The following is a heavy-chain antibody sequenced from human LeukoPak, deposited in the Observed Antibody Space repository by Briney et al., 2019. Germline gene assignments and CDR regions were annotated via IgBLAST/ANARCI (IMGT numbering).Heavy chain of an antibody. V-gene: IGHV4-59*05. CDR3: VGGRAEYFQA. CDR1: GGSIGSFY. Sequence: SETLSLTCTVSGGSIGSFYWTWIRQPSGKGLDWIGSIYYSGNTFYSPSLKTRLTISLDTSRNQFSLKLRSMTAADTAVYYCVGGRAEYFQAWGPGTLLTVSS. J-gene: IGHJ1*01. D-gene: IGHD2-15*01. CDR2: IYYSGNT.